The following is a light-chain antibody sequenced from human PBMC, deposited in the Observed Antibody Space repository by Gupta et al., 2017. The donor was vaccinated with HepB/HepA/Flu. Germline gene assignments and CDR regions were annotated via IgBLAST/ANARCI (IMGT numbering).Light chain of an antibody. CDR3: QQYQDWPPLT. J-gene: IGKJ4*01. CDR2: GAS. Sequence: EIVMTQSPATLSVSSGERATLSCSASQSVRSNLAWYQQKPGQSPRLLIYGASSRATGVPARFSGSQSGTEFTLTISSLQSEDFAVYYCQQYQDWPPLTFGGGTKVEIK. CDR1: QSVRSN. V-gene: IGKV3-15*01.